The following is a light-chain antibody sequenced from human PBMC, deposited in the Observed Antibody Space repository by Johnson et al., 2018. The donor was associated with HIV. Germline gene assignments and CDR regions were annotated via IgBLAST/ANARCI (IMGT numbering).Light chain of an antibody. Sequence: QSVLSQPPSVSAAPGQKVTISCSGSSSNIGNNYVSWYQQLPGTAPKLLIYENNKRPSGIPDRFSGSKSGTSATLGITGLQTGDEADDYCGTWDSSLTLYVCGTGTKVTV. V-gene: IGLV1-51*02. CDR2: ENN. CDR3: GTWDSSLTLYV. J-gene: IGLJ1*01. CDR1: SSNIGNNY.